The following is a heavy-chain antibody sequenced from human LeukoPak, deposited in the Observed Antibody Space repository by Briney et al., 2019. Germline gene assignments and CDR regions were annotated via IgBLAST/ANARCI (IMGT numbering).Heavy chain of an antibody. CDR2: ISGSGGST. V-gene: IGHV3-23*01. J-gene: IGHJ4*02. Sequence: SGGSLRLSCAASGFTFSSYAMSWVRQAPGKGLEWVSAISGSGGSTYYADSVKGRFTISRDNSKNTLYLQMNSLRAEDTAVYYCANSGVGYSSSWYGYWGQGTLVTVSS. CDR1: GFTFSSYA. D-gene: IGHD6-13*01. CDR3: ANSGVGYSSSWYGY.